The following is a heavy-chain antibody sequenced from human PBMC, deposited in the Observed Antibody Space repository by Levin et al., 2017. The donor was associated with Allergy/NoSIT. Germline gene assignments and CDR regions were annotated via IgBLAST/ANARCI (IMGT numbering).Heavy chain of an antibody. Sequence: HGESLKISCEASGFNFDKFAMNWVRQAPGKGLEWVSAITGSSDGTFYADSVKGRFTISRDNSKNILYLQMNSLTAEDTAVYVCAKGRSFSRSYFDFWGQGTLVTVSS. CDR1: GFNFDKFA. J-gene: IGHJ4*02. V-gene: IGHV3-23*01. CDR3: AKGRSFSRSYFDF. D-gene: IGHD3-10*01. CDR2: ITGSSDGT.